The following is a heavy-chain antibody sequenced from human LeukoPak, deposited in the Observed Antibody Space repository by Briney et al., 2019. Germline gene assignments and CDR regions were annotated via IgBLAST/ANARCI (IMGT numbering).Heavy chain of an antibody. V-gene: IGHV3-21*01. CDR3: ARDKGSGDYHDY. CDR1: GLTFSSYS. CDR2: ISSSSSYI. D-gene: IGHD4-17*01. J-gene: IGHJ4*02. Sequence: GGSLRLSCAASGLTFSSYSMNWVRQAPGKGLEWVSSISSSSSYIYYADSVKGRFTISRDNAKNSLYLQMNSLRAEDTAVYYCARDKGSGDYHDYWGQGTLVTVSS.